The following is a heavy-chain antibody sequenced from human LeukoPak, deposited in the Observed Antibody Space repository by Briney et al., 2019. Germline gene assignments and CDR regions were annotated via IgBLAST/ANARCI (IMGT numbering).Heavy chain of an antibody. CDR1: GFTFSSYT. V-gene: IGHV3-23*01. J-gene: IGHJ4*02. D-gene: IGHD2-2*01. CDR2: ITGTGGST. Sequence: GGSLRLSCAASGFTFSSYTMSWVRQAPGKGLEWVSGITGTGGSTYYADSVKGRFTISRDNSKNTLYLQMNRLRAEDTAIYYCTKDALISYRGAWSQSDYWGQGTLVTVSS. CDR3: TKDALISYRGAWSQSDY.